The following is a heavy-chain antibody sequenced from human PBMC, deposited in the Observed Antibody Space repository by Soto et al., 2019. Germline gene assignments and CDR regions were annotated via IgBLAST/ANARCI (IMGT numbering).Heavy chain of an antibody. V-gene: IGHV4-31*03. CDR3: ARWWSGSREGFDP. Sequence: QVQLQESGPGLVKPSQTLSLTCTVSGGSISSGDYYWSWIRQHPAKGLEWIGYIYYSGSTYYNPSLKSRVTISVDTSKNQFSLKLSSVTAADTAVYYCARWWSGSREGFDPWGQGTLVTVSS. D-gene: IGHD3-3*01. CDR2: IYYSGST. J-gene: IGHJ5*02. CDR1: GGSISSGDYY.